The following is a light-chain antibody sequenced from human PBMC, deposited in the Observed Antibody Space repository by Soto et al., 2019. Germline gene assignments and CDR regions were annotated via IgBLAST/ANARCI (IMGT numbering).Light chain of an antibody. CDR2: GNS. CDR3: QSYDSSLSGSRV. CDR1: SSNIGAGYD. Sequence: QAVVTQPPSVSGAPGQRVTISCTGSSSNIGAGYDVHWYQQLPRTAPKLLIYGNSNRPSGVPDRFSGSKSGTSASLAITGLQAEDEADYYGQSYDSSLSGSRVFGGGTQLTVL. J-gene: IGLJ2*01. V-gene: IGLV1-40*01.